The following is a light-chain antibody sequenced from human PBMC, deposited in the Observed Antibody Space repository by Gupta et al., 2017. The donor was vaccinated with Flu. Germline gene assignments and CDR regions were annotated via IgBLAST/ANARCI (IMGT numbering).Light chain of an antibody. J-gene: IGLJ3*02. CDR2: DDS. CDR1: TITTRS. Sequence: SYGLTQPPSVSVTPGETARVTCGGDTITTRSVHWYQQKPGQAPVLVVYDDSDRPSGIPERFSGSHSGNTATLTISGVEAGDEADYYCQLWDSCSDHWLFGGGTKLTVL. V-gene: IGLV3-21*02. CDR3: QLWDSCSDHWL.